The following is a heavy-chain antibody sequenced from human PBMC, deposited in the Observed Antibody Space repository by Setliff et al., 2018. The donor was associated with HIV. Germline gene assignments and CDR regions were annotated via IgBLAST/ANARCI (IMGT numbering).Heavy chain of an antibody. CDR2: ISGSGSTT. CDR3: AADSGLDYWSGRGFDY. V-gene: IGHV3-23*01. CDR1: GFTFTSYA. D-gene: IGHD3-3*01. J-gene: IGHJ4*02. Sequence: PGGSLRLSCAASGFTFTSYAMNWVRQAPGKGLEWVSSISGSGSTTYYADSVKGRLTISRDNSQNALYLHMNSLRDEDTAMYYCAADSGLDYWSGRGFDYWGQGTLVTVSS.